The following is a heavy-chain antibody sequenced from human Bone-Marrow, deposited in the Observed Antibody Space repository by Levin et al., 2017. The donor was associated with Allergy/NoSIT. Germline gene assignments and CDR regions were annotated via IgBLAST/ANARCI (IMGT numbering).Heavy chain of an antibody. CDR1: GGTFSTYC. J-gene: IGHJ3*01. D-gene: IGHD3-9*01. Sequence: SVKVSCKTSGGTFSTYCFSWLRQAPGLGLEYMGGIIPVFKTTKYAQKFQGRLTLSADESTSTAYMELNSLTSEDTAVYFCARDDRIRILTGSPRDSFDVWGQGTMVTVSS. CDR3: ARDDRIRILTGSPRDSFDV. V-gene: IGHV1-69*13. CDR2: IIPVFKTT.